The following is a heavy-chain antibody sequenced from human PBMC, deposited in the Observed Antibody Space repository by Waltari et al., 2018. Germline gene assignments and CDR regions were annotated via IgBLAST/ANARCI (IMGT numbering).Heavy chain of an antibody. D-gene: IGHD6-6*01. CDR2: MNPNRCNT. Sequence: QVQLVQSGAEVKKPGASVTVSCKASGYTFTSYDINWVRQATGQGLEWMGWMNPNRCNTGYAQKFQGRVTITRNTSISTAYMELSSLRSEDTAVYYCATTLAARENDAFDIWGQGTMVTVSS. J-gene: IGHJ3*02. CDR3: ATTLAARENDAFDI. V-gene: IGHV1-8*03. CDR1: GYTFTSYD.